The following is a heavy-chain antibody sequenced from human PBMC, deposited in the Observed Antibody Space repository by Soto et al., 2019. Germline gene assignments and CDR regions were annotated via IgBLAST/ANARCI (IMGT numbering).Heavy chain of an antibody. Sequence: PGGSLKISCKGSGYSFTSYWTSWVRQMPGKGLEWMGRIDPSDSYTNYSPSFQGHVTISADKSISTAYLQWSSLKASDTAMYYCASHPTTVVTPGYWGQGTLVTVSS. CDR3: ASHPTTVVTPGY. J-gene: IGHJ4*02. CDR1: GYSFTSYW. CDR2: IDPSDSYT. D-gene: IGHD4-17*01. V-gene: IGHV5-10-1*01.